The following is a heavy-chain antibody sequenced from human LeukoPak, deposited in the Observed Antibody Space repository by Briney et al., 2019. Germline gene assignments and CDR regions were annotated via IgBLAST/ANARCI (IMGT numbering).Heavy chain of an antibody. CDR2: IYPRDSNT. CDR3: AGHWGGGANYYDIPKNWFDP. Sequence: GESLKISCKGSGYGSGYSFTSHWIAWVRQMPGKGLEWMGIIYPRDSNTIYSPSFQGQVTISADKSISTAYLQWSSLKSSDTALYYCAGHWGGGANYYDIPKNWFDPWGQGTLVTVSS. J-gene: IGHJ5*02. D-gene: IGHD3-22*01. CDR1: GYSFTSHW. V-gene: IGHV5-51*01.